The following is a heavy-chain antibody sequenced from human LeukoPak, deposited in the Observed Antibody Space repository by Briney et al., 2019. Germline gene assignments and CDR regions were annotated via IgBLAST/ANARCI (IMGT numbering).Heavy chain of an antibody. D-gene: IGHD3-3*01. J-gene: IGHJ4*02. Sequence: SETLSLTCTVSDGSISSSNYFWGWIRQPPGKGLEWIGSMFYGGSTNYNPSLKSRVTISVDASKNHFSLNLSSVTAADTAVYFCVRSPDITIFGVVTFLPDYWGQGTLVTVSS. CDR2: MFYGGST. V-gene: IGHV4-39*02. CDR3: VRSPDITIFGVVTFLPDY. CDR1: DGSISSSNYF.